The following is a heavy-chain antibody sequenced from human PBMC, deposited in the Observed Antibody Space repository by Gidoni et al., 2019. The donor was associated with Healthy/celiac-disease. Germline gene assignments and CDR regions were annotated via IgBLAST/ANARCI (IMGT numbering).Heavy chain of an antibody. CDR1: GLTFSSHD. J-gene: IGHJ4*02. Sequence: EVQLLESGGGLVQPGGCLRLSCAASGLTFSSHDMSWVRQAPGKGLEWVSAISGSGGSTYYAVSGKGRFTSPRDNSKNTLYLQMNSLRAEDTAVYYCAKGPLVGATEYYFDYWGQGTLVTVSS. CDR3: AKGPLVGATEYYFDY. CDR2: ISGSGGST. D-gene: IGHD1-26*01. V-gene: IGHV3-23*01.